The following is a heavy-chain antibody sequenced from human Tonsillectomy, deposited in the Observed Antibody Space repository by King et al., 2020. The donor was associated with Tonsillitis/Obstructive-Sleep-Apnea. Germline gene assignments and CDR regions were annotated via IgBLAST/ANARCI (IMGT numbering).Heavy chain of an antibody. Sequence: VQLVESGGGFIRPGRSLRLSCAAPGFTFDDYAMHWVRQAPGKGLQWVSGISWNGGSVDYADSVKGRFSISRDNAKNSLYLQMNSLTPEDTAMYYCVKELGGGAFDIWGQGTMVTVSS. V-gene: IGHV3-9*01. D-gene: IGHD3-16*01. CDR3: VKELGGGAFDI. J-gene: IGHJ3*02. CDR1: GFTFDDYA. CDR2: ISWNGGSV.